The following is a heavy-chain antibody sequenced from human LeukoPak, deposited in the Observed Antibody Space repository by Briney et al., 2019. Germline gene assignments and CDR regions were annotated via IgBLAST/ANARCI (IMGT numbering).Heavy chain of an antibody. CDR3: ATHLNWGWDY. D-gene: IGHD7-27*01. Sequence: PSETLSLTCAVYGGSFSGYYWSWIRQPPGKGLEWIGEINHSGSTNYNPSLKSRVTISVDTSKNQFSLKLSSVTAADTAVYYCATHLNWGWDYWGQGTLVTVSS. V-gene: IGHV4-34*01. CDR2: INHSGST. CDR1: GGSFSGYY. J-gene: IGHJ4*02.